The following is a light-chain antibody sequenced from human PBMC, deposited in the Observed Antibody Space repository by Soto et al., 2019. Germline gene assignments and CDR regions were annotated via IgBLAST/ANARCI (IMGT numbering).Light chain of an antibody. J-gene: IGKJ2*01. Sequence: EIVLTQSPGTLSLSPGERATLSCRASQSVSSTYLAWYQQKPGQAPRLLIYGTSSRATGIPDRFIGSGSGTDFTLTISRLEPEDFAVYYCQQYGGSPPYTLGQGTKLGIK. V-gene: IGKV3-20*01. CDR1: QSVSSTY. CDR3: QQYGGSPPYT. CDR2: GTS.